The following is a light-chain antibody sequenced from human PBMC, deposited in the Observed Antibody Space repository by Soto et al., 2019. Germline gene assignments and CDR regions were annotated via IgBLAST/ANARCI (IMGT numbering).Light chain of an antibody. CDR3: SSYTISSTVV. V-gene: IGLV2-14*01. Sequence: QSALTQPASVSGSPGQSITISCTGSTTDLGAYDYVSWYQQHPGQVPKLIIFEVTNRPSGVPDRFSGSKSGNTASLTISGLQADDEAYYYCSSYTISSTVVFGGGTKLTVL. CDR1: TTDLGAYDY. CDR2: EVT. J-gene: IGLJ2*01.